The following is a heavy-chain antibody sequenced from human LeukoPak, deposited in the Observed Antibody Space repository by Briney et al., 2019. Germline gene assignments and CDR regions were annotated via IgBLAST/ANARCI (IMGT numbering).Heavy chain of an antibody. CDR1: GFNFSGYI. D-gene: IGHD6-19*01. Sequence: PGGSLRLSCAASGFNFSGYIMNWVRQAPGKGLEWVSFISSTSNTIYYADSVKGRFTVSRDNAKNSLYLQMNSLRAEDTAVYYCARDQWLDYWGQGTLVTVSS. J-gene: IGHJ4*02. V-gene: IGHV3-48*01. CDR3: ARDQWLDY. CDR2: ISSTSNTI.